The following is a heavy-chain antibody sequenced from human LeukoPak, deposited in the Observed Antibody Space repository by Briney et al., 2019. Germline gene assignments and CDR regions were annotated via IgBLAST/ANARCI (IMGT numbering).Heavy chain of an antibody. Sequence: SQTLSLTCTVSGGSISSGGYYWSWIRQPPGKGLEWIGYIYRSGTTYYNPSLKSRVTISVDRSKNQFSLKLSSVTAADTAVYYCARGLGDSTWASFDYWGQGTLVTVSS. CDR2: IYRSGTT. V-gene: IGHV4-30-2*01. D-gene: IGHD4-17*01. CDR3: ARGLGDSTWASFDY. CDR1: GGSISSGGYY. J-gene: IGHJ4*02.